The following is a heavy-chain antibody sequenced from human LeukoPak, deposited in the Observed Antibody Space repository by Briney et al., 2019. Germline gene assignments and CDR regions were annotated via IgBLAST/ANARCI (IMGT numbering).Heavy chain of an antibody. V-gene: IGHV1-2*06. Sequence: ASVKVSCKASGYTFTGYYMHWVRQAPGQGLEWMGRINPNSGGTNYAQKFQGRVTMTRDTSISTAYMELSRLRSDDTAVYYCAREEEEGNRYYYYYGTDVWGQGTTVTVSS. D-gene: IGHD1-14*01. CDR3: AREEEEGNRYYYYYGTDV. CDR2: INPNSGGT. J-gene: IGHJ6*02. CDR1: GYTFTGYY.